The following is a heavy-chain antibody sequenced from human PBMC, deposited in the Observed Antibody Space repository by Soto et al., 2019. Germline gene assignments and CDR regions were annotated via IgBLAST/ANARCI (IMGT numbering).Heavy chain of an antibody. V-gene: IGHV4-31*03. Sequence: TSETLSLTCTVSGGSISSGGYYWSWIRQHPGKGLEWIGYIYYSGSTYYNPSLKSRVTISVDTSKNQFSLKLSSVTAADTAVYYCERTDGSSSSWLQFDYWGQGTLVNVSS. CDR3: ERTDGSSSSWLQFDY. CDR1: GGSISSGGYY. D-gene: IGHD6-13*01. J-gene: IGHJ4*02. CDR2: IYYSGST.